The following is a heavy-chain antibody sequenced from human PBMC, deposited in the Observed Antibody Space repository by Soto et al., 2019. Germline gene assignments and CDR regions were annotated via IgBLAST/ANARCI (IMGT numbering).Heavy chain of an antibody. V-gene: IGHV3-11*03. J-gene: IGHJ4*02. Sequence: GGSLRLSCAASGFSISDHYMSWIRQAPGKGLEWVSYSSNSGTFTKYADSVKGRFSISRDNAKNSLYLEINSLRGEDTAIYYCASSGENYNVLDYWGQGTPVTVSS. CDR1: GFSISDHY. CDR2: SSNSGTFT. D-gene: IGHD3-10*02. CDR3: ASSGENYNVLDY.